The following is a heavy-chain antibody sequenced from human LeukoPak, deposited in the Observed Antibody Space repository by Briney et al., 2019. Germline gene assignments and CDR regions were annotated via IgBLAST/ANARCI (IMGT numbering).Heavy chain of an antibody. D-gene: IGHD3-3*01. Sequence: ASVKVSCKASGGTFSSYAISWVRQAPGQGLEWMGGIIPIFGTANYAQKFQGRVTITADESTSTAYMELSSLRSEDTAVYYCARGSTIPSLHTIFGVVIFDYFDYWGQGTLVTVSS. CDR1: GGTFSSYA. CDR2: IIPIFGTA. V-gene: IGHV1-69*13. J-gene: IGHJ4*02. CDR3: ARGSTIPSLHTIFGVVIFDYFDY.